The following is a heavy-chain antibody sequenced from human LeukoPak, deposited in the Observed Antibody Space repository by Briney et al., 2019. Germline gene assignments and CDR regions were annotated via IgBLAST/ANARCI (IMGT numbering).Heavy chain of an antibody. CDR1: GLIFSNYA. V-gene: IGHV3-23*01. J-gene: IGHJ4*02. CDR2: ITGSGAGT. Sequence: GGSLRLSCAASGLIFSNYALSWVRQAPGKGLEWVSSITGSGAGTYYADSVRGRFTISRDNSKNTLYLQMNSLRAEDTAVYYCAKVATDDYWGQGTLVTVSS. CDR3: AKVATDDY. D-gene: IGHD4-23*01.